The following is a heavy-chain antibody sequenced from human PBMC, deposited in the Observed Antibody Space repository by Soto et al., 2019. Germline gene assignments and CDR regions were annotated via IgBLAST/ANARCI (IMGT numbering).Heavy chain of an antibody. V-gene: IGHV4-34*01. D-gene: IGHD3-22*01. CDR2: INHSGST. J-gene: IGHJ6*02. CDR3: ARQGRNTKIVLVKHYAADF. CDR1: IDTFRGYY. Sequence: SETLSLTCAVYIDTFRGYYWSWIRQPPGKGLEWIGQINHSGSTNYEPSLKSRVTLSVDTSKNQFSLKVNSVTAADTAVYFCARQGRNTKIVLVKHYAADFWGQGTAVTVSS.